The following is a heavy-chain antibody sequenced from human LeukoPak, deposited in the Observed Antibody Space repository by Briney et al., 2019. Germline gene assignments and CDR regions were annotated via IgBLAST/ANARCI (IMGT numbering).Heavy chain of an antibody. Sequence: ASVKVSCKASGYTFTSYDINWVQQATGQGLEWMGWMNPNSGNTGYAQKFQGRVTMTRNTSISTAYMELSSLGSEDTAVYYCARAVRVRGVIITDYYFDYWGQGTLVTVSS. CDR2: MNPNSGNT. J-gene: IGHJ4*02. CDR1: GYTFTSYD. CDR3: ARAVRVRGVIITDYYFDY. D-gene: IGHD3-10*01. V-gene: IGHV1-8*01.